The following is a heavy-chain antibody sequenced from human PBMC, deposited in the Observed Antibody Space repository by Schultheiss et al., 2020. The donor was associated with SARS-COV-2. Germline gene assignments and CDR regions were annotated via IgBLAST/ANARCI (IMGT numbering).Heavy chain of an antibody. V-gene: IGHV3-33*08. CDR3: ARGSGRYCTNGVCHPYNWFDP. Sequence: GGSLRLSCAASGFTFSSYGMHWVRQAPGKGLEWVAVIWYDGSNKYYADSVKGRFTISRDNSKNTLYLQMNSLRAEDTAVYYCARGSGRYCTNGVCHPYNWFDPWGQGTLVTVSS. CDR1: GFTFSSYG. J-gene: IGHJ5*02. D-gene: IGHD2-8*01. CDR2: IWYDGSNK.